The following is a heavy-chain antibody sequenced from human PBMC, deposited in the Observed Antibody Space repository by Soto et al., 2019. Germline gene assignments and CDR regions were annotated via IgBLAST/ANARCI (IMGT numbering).Heavy chain of an antibody. CDR2: ISSSSSTM. CDR1: GFTFSSYS. D-gene: IGHD1-26*01. CDR3: ARDSTDADSGSYSGDY. V-gene: IGHV3-48*02. J-gene: IGHJ4*02. Sequence: GGSLRLSCAASGFTFSSYSMNWVRQAPGKGLEWVSYISSSSSTMYYADSVKGRFTISRDNAKNSLFLHMNSLRDEDTAVYYCARDSTDADSGSYSGDYWGQGTLVTSPQ.